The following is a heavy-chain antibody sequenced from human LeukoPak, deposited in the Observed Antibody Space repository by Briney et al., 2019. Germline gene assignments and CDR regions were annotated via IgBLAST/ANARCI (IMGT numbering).Heavy chain of an antibody. D-gene: IGHD6-6*01. CDR1: GGSFSGYY. V-gene: IGHV4-34*01. J-gene: IGHJ6*03. Sequence: SETLSLPCAVSGGSFSGYYWRWIRQPPGKGLEWIGEINHSGSTNYNPSVKSRVTISVDTSKNQFSLKLSSVTAADTAVYYCARVHLYLRQLVTRFYYYYYMDVWGKGTTVTVSS. CDR3: ARVHLYLRQLVTRFYYYYYMDV. CDR2: INHSGST.